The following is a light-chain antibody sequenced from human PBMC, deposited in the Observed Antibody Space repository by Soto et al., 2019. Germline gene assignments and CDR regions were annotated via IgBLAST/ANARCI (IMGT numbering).Light chain of an antibody. CDR3: QLSFTTPWT. CDR1: ESSRNE. Sequence: DIQMTQSTSSLSASLGDRVTITCRPSESSRNELNWFQQRPGKAPRLLIYDTFTLQSGVPSRFSGSVSGTDFPLTMTSLQALDSAKYYCQLSFTTPWTLGQGTKV. J-gene: IGKJ1*01. V-gene: IGKV1-39*01. CDR2: DTF.